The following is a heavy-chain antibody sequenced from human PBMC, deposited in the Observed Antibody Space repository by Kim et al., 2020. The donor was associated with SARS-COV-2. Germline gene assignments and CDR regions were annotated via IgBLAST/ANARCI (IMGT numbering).Heavy chain of an antibody. V-gene: IGHV4-39*01. D-gene: IGHD1-26*01. CDR3: ERYQDERELGDGAFDI. CDR1: GGSISSSSYY. Sequence: SETLSLTCTVSGGSISSSSYYWGWIRQPPGKGLEWIGSIYYSGSTYYNPSLKGRVTISVDTSKNQFSLNLSSVTAADTAVYYCERYQDERELGDGAFDIWGQGTMVTVSS. J-gene: IGHJ3*02. CDR2: IYYSGST.